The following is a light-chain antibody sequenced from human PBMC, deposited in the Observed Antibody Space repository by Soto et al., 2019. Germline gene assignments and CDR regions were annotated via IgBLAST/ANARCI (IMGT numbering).Light chain of an antibody. Sequence: QSVLSQPASVSGSPGQSITISCTGTSSDICAYDYVSWYQHHPGKAPKLVIYDVSDRPSGVSNRFSGSKSGNTASLTISGLQPEDEADYYCSSYTTSNTRQIVFGTGTKVTFL. V-gene: IGLV2-14*03. CDR1: SSDICAYDY. CDR2: DVS. J-gene: IGLJ1*01. CDR3: SSYTTSNTRQIV.